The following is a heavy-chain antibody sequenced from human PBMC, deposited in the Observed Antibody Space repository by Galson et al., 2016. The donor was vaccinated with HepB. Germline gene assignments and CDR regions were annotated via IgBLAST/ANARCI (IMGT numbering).Heavy chain of an antibody. V-gene: IGHV3-30*03. D-gene: IGHD3-3*01. CDR2: DSMDGRRK. CDR1: GFTFSGYG. CDR3: ARENFWKLDQ. J-gene: IGHJ5*02. Sequence: SLRLSCAASGFTFSGYGMHWVRQAPGKGLEWVAADSMDGRRKFYADSVKGRFTISRDNSNNMLFLQMTSLRVEDTAVYYCARENFWKLDQWGQGTLVTVSS.